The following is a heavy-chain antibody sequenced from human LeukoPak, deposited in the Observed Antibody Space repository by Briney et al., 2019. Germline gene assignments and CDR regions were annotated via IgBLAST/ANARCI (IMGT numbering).Heavy chain of an antibody. V-gene: IGHV3-11*06. Sequence: GGSLRLSCAASGFTFSDYYMSWIRQAPGKGLEWISYISSSTGYTNYADSVKGRFTISRDDARNSLSLHMSSLRAEDTAVYYCARVGPDIVVVPAAMPISVVVVAARGYFDYWDQGTLVTVSS. CDR1: GFTFSDYY. D-gene: IGHD2-2*01. CDR2: ISSSTGYT. CDR3: ARVGPDIVVVPAAMPISVVVVAARGYFDY. J-gene: IGHJ4*02.